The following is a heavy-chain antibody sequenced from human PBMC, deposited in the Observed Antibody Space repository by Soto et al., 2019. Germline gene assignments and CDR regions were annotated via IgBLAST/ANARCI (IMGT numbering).Heavy chain of an antibody. CDR1: EFNFSSYN. CDR2: ITSSSSTI. Sequence: PGGSLILSCAASEFNFSSYNMNWVRQAPGKGLEWVSYITSSSSTIYYADSVKGRFTISRDNAKNSLYLQMNSLRVEDTAVYYCARGDKNYYYYYMDVWGKGTTVTVSS. CDR3: ARGDKNYYYYYMDV. V-gene: IGHV3-48*01. J-gene: IGHJ6*03.